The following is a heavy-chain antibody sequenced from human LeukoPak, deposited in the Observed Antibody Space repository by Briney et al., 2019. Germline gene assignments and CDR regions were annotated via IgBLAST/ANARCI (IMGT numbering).Heavy chain of an antibody. Sequence: GGSLRLSCAASGFTFSSYGMHWVRQAPGKGLEWVAFIRYDGSNKYYADSVKGRFTISRDNSKNTLYLQMNSLRAEDTAVYYCAKDGYSGYQRLDYWGQGTLVTVSS. D-gene: IGHD5-12*01. CDR3: AKDGYSGYQRLDY. V-gene: IGHV3-30*02. CDR1: GFTFSSYG. CDR2: IRYDGSNK. J-gene: IGHJ4*02.